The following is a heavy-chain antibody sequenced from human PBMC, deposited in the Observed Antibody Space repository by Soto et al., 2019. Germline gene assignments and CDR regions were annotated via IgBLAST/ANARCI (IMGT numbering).Heavy chain of an antibody. V-gene: IGHV4-30-4*01. Sequence: SETLSLTCTVSGGSISSGDYYWSWIRQPPGKGLEWIGYIYYSGSTYYNPSLKSRVTISVDTSKNQFSLKLSSVTAADTAVYYCARGVGYYDPGDYWGQGTLVTVSS. CDR1: GGSISSGDYY. CDR2: IYYSGST. J-gene: IGHJ4*02. D-gene: IGHD3-22*01. CDR3: ARGVGYYDPGDY.